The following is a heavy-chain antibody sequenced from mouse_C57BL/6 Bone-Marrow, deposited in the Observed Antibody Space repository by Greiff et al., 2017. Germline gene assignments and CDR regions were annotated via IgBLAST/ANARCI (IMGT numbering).Heavy chain of an antibody. CDR2: IHPNSGST. CDR3: AISVYYYGSSYGRGDYAMDY. V-gene: IGHV1-64*01. J-gene: IGHJ4*01. D-gene: IGHD1-1*01. Sequence: QVQLQQPGAELVKPGASVKLSCKASGYTFTSYCMHWVKQRPGQGLEWIGMIHPNSGSTNYNEKFKSKATLTVDKSSSTAYMQHSSLTSEDSAVYYCAISVYYYGSSYGRGDYAMDYGGQGTSVTVSS. CDR1: GYTFTSYC.